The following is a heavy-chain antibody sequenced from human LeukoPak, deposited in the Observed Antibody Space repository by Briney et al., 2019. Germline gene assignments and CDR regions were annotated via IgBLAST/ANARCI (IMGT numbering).Heavy chain of an antibody. CDR3: ARPSPPGDGYNPPDH. J-gene: IGHJ4*02. CDR2: ISHDGRTK. D-gene: IGHD5-24*01. V-gene: IGHV3-30*04. Sequence: GGSRGLSVVASGLTFVNFPMHWFRHPLAKGLEGLPVISHDGRTKYYADSMKGRITISRDNSKNTLFLQMNNLRSEDTAVYFCARPSPPGDGYNPPDHWGQGTLVTVSS. CDR1: GLTFVNFP.